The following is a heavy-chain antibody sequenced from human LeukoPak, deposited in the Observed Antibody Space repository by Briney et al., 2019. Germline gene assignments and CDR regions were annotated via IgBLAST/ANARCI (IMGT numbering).Heavy chain of an antibody. V-gene: IGHV3-43D*03. CDR2: ISWDGGST. CDR1: GFTFDDYA. Sequence: SGGSLSLFCAASGFTFDDYAMHWVRQAPGKSLEWVSLISWDGGSTYYADSVKGRFTISRDNSKNSLHLQMNSLRAEDTALYYCAKDIGYSSGWSNFDYWGQGTLVTASS. J-gene: IGHJ4*02. CDR3: AKDIGYSSGWSNFDY. D-gene: IGHD6-19*01.